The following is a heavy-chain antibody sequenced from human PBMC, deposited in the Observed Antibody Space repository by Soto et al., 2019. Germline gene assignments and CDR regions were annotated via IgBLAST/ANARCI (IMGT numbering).Heavy chain of an antibody. CDR3: AKDGLRYCSSTSCSPDY. D-gene: IGHD2-2*01. CDR1: GFTFSSYG. J-gene: IGHJ4*02. V-gene: IGHV3-30*18. CDR2: ISYDGSNK. Sequence: GGSLRLSCAASGFTFSSYGMHWVRQAPGKGLEWVAVISYDGSNKYYADSVKGRFTISRDNSKNTLYLQMNSLRAEDTAVYYCAKDGLRYCSSTSCSPDYWGQGTLVTVSS.